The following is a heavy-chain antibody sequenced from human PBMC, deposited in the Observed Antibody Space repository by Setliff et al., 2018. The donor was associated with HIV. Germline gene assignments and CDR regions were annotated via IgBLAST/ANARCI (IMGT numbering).Heavy chain of an antibody. CDR1: GYSISSGYY. CDR3: ARYETYSSSWYSWFDP. CDR2: IYHSGST. Sequence: SETLSLTCAVSGYSISSGYYWGWIRQPPGKGLGWIGSIYHSGSTYYNPSLKSRVTISVDTSKNQFSLKLSSVTAADTAVYYCARYETYSSSWYSWFDPWGQGTLVTVSS. V-gene: IGHV4-38-2*01. D-gene: IGHD6-13*01. J-gene: IGHJ5*02.